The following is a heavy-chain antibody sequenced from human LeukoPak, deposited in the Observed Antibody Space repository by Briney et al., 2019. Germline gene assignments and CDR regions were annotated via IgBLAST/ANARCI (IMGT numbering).Heavy chain of an antibody. V-gene: IGHV3-49*04. CDR2: IRSKAYGGTT. CDR1: GFTFTDYY. J-gene: IGHJ4*02. Sequence: PGGSLRLSCAASGFTFTDYYMSWVRQAPGKGLEWVGFIRSKAYGGTTENAASVKGRFTISRDDSKSIAYLQMNSLKTEDTAVYYCTGSFGELTFFDYWGLGTLVTVSS. CDR3: TGSFGELTFFDY. D-gene: IGHD3-10*01.